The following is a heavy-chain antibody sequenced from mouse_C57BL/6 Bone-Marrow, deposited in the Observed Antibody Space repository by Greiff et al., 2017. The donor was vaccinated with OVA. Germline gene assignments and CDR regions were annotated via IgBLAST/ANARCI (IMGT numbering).Heavy chain of an antibody. D-gene: IGHD2-2*01. V-gene: IGHV2-2*01. CDR2: IWSGGST. CDR3: ARRGLRRYAMDY. J-gene: IGHJ4*01. Sequence: QVQLKQSGPGLVQPSQSLSITCTVSGFSLTSYGVHWVRQSPGKGLEWLGVIWSGGSTDYNAAFISRLSISKDNSKSQVFFKMNSRQADDTAIDYCARRGLRRYAMDYRGQGTSVTVSS. CDR1: GFSLTSYG.